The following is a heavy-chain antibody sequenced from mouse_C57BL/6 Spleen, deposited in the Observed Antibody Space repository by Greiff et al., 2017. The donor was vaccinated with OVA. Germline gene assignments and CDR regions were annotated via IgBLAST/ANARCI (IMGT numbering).Heavy chain of an antibody. V-gene: IGHV5-6*03. Sequence: EVQLVESGGGLVKPGGSLKLSCAASGFTFSSYGISRCLHTPDKRLCSLATISSGGSYTFYPASVKGRFTISRDNAKNTLHLQRSSLKSEDTAMYYCARHEGTWFAYWGQGTLVTVSA. CDR2: ISSGGSYT. CDR1: GFTFSSYG. J-gene: IGHJ3*01. CDR3: ARHEGTWFAY.